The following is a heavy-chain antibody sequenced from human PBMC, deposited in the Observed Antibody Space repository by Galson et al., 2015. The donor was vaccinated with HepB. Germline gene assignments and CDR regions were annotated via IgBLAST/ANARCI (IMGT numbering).Heavy chain of an antibody. V-gene: IGHV3-11*06. J-gene: IGHJ2*01. CDR2: ISSSSSYT. CDR1: GFTFSDYY. D-gene: IGHD1-26*01. CDR3: ARDRWATKIPRPIWYFDL. Sequence: SLRLSCAASGFTFSDYYMSWIRQAPGKGLEWVSYISSSSSYTNYADSVKGRFTISRDNAKNSLYLQMNSLRTEDTAVYYCARDRWATKIPRPIWYFDLWGRGTLVTVSS.